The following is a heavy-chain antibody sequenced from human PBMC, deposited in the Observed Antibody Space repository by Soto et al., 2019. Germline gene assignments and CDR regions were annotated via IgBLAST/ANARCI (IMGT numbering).Heavy chain of an antibody. CDR1: GFTFSSYA. Sequence: EVQLLESGGGLVQPGGSLRLSCAASGFTFSSYAMSWVRQAPGKGLEWVSGISGSGVSTYYADSVNGRFTISRDISKSTLYLQMNSLRAEDTAVYYCAKDRERIATRSIDYWGQGTLVTVSS. J-gene: IGHJ4*02. CDR3: AKDRERIATRSIDY. CDR2: ISGSGVST. V-gene: IGHV3-23*01. D-gene: IGHD6-6*01.